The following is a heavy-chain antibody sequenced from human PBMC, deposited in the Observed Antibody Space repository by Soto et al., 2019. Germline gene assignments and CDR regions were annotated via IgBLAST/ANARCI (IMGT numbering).Heavy chain of an antibody. V-gene: IGHV1-69*13. CDR1: GGTFSSYA. CDR3: ARAMVRGLVYYGMDV. J-gene: IGHJ6*02. CDR2: IIPIFGTA. Sequence: EASVKVSCKASGGTFSSYAISWVRQAPGQGLEWMGGIIPIFGTANYAQKFQGRVTITADESTSTAYMELSSLRSEDTAVYYCARAMVRGLVYYGMDVWGQGTTVTVSS. D-gene: IGHD3-10*01.